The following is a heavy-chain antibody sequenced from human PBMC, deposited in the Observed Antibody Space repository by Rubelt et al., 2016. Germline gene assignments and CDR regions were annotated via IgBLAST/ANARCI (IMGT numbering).Heavy chain of an antibody. V-gene: IGHV3-53*01. Sequence: EAQVVESGGGLIQPGGSLRLSCVASGFTIGGNYMSWVRQAPGKGLEWVSLLNSGDSAFYAASVKGRFTISRDNSKNTIYLQMNDLRVEDTALYYCARDDAFDVWGRGTMVIVSS. J-gene: IGHJ3*01. CDR1: GFTIGGNY. CDR2: LNSGDSA. CDR3: ARDDAFDV.